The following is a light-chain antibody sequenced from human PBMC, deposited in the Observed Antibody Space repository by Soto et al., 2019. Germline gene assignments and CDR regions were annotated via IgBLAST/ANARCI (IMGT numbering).Light chain of an antibody. Sequence: DIPMTQSPSSLSASVGDRVTITCRASQGIRNDLAWYQQKPGKAPKRLIYDATSLQSGVPSRFSGSGSGTEFTLTISSLQPEDFATYYCLQHNNYPPITFGHGTRLEIK. CDR1: QGIRND. CDR2: DAT. J-gene: IGKJ5*01. V-gene: IGKV1-17*01. CDR3: LQHNNYPPIT.